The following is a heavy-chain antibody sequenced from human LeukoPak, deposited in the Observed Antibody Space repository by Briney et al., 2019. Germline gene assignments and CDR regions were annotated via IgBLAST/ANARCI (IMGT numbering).Heavy chain of an antibody. V-gene: IGHV4-34*01. CDR1: GGSFSGYY. D-gene: IGHD2-15*01. J-gene: IGHJ6*03. Sequence: SETLSLTCAVYGGSFSGYYWSWIRQPPGKGLEWIGEINHSGSTNYNRSLKSRVTISVDTSKNQFSLKLSSVTAADTAVYYCARGSTLGYCSGGSCYRPYYYYYYYMDVWGKGTTVTVSS. CDR2: INHSGST. CDR3: ARGSTLGYCSGGSCYRPYYYYYYYMDV.